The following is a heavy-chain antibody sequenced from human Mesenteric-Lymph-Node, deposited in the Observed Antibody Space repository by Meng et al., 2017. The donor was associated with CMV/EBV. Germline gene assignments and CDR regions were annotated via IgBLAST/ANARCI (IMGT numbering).Heavy chain of an antibody. CDR2: IYRGDNT. J-gene: IGHJ4*02. D-gene: IGHD3-10*01. Sequence: VRVGELGEGLVQRGGSLSLSCAASGFNVRDKYMSWVRQAPGKGLEWVCIIYRGDNTYYIDSVKDRFTVSRDNSKNTMYLQMNSLRVEDTAVYYCTGDSVSNPNLDYWGQGTLVTASS. CDR1: GFNVRDKY. V-gene: IGHV3-66*01. CDR3: TGDSVSNPNLDY.